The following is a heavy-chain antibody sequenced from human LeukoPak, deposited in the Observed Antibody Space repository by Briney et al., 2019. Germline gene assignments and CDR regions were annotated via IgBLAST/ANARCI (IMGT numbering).Heavy chain of an antibody. D-gene: IGHD3-10*01. CDR1: GFTFSSYA. CDR3: ARQLRVGFGELLGGFDY. J-gene: IGHJ4*02. V-gene: IGHV3-21*01. CDR2: ISSSSSYI. Sequence: SGGSLRLSCVASGFTFSSYAMSWVRLAPGKGLEGVSSISSSSSYIYYADSVKGRFTISRDNAKNSLYLQMNSLRAEDTAVYYCARQLRVGFGELLGGFDYWGQGTLVTVSS.